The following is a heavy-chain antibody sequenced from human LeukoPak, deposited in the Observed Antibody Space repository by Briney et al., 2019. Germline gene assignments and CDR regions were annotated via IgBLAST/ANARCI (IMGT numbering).Heavy chain of an antibody. CDR1: GFTFSSYA. V-gene: IGHV3-23*01. J-gene: IGHJ4*02. Sequence: GGSLRLSCAASGFTFSSYAMSWVRQAPGKGLEWVSAISGSGGSTYYADSVKGRFTISRDNSKNTVYLQMHSLRAEDTAVYYCAKGPLRFHTHQDYWGQGTLVTVSS. CDR2: ISGSGGST. D-gene: IGHD5-12*01. CDR3: AKGPLRFHTHQDY.